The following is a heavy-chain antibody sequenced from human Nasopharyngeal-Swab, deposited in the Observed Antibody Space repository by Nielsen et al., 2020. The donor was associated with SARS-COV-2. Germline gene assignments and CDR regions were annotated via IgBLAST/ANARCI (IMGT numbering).Heavy chain of an antibody. V-gene: IGHV3-30-3*01. CDR2: ISSDGSNK. D-gene: IGHD2-2*01. J-gene: IGHJ4*02. CDR3: ARGTYDFQLLFCDY. CDR1: GFTFSTYA. Sequence: GGSLKISCVASGFTFSTYAFHWVRQAPGKGLEWVTFISSDGSNKYYADSVKGRFTISRDNSKNTVYLQVNSLRADDTAVYYCARGTYDFQLLFCDYWGQGTLVTVSS.